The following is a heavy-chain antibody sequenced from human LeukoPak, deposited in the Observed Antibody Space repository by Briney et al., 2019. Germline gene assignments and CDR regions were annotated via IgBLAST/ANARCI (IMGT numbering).Heavy chain of an antibody. D-gene: IGHD2-21*01. Sequence: GRSLRLSCAASGFTFSSYGMHWVRQGPGKGLEGVAVFRYDGSKEYYADSVKGRFTISRDISKKTLYLQMDSLRVEDTAVYYCTRDAGLCVHDYWGQGTLVTVSS. CDR3: TRDAGLCVHDY. CDR2: FRYDGSKE. J-gene: IGHJ4*02. V-gene: IGHV3-33*01. CDR1: GFTFSSYG.